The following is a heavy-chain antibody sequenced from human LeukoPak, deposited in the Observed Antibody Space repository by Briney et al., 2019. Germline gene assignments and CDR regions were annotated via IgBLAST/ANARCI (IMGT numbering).Heavy chain of an antibody. J-gene: IGHJ4*02. CDR3: AKDLGSS. CDR2: ISYDGSNK. V-gene: IGHV3-30*18. D-gene: IGHD6-13*01. CDR1: GFTFSSCG. Sequence: GRSLRLSCAASGFTFSSCGMHWVRQAPGKGLEWVAVISYDGSNKYYADSVKGRFTISRDNSKNTLYLQMNSLRAEDTAVYYCAKDLGSSWGQGTLVTVSS.